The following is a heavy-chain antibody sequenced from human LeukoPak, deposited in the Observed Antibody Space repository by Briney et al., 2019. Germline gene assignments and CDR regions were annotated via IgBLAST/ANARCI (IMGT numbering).Heavy chain of an antibody. CDR3: ARRIAAAGWFDP. J-gene: IGHJ5*02. CDR1: GGSISSFY. Sequence: SETLSLTCTVSGGSISSFYWSWIRQPPGRGLEWIGYIYYSGTTNYNPSLKSRVTISVDTSKDQFSLKLSSVTAADTAVYYCARRIAAAGWFDPWGQGTLVTASS. V-gene: IGHV4-59*08. D-gene: IGHD6-13*01. CDR2: IYYSGTT.